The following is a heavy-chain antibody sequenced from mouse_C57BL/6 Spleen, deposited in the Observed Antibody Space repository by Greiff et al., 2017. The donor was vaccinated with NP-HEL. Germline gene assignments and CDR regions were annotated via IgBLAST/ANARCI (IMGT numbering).Heavy chain of an antibody. CDR2: IDPSDSET. CDR1: GYTFTSYW. Sequence: QVHVKQPGAELVRPGSSVKLSCKASGYTFTSYWMHWVKQRPIQGLEWIGNIDPSDSETHYNQKFKDKATLTVDKSSSTAYMQLSSLTSEDSAVYYCARAPNGGYAMDYWGQGTSVTVSS. CDR3: ARAPNGGYAMDY. V-gene: IGHV1-52*01. D-gene: IGHD4-1*01. J-gene: IGHJ4*01.